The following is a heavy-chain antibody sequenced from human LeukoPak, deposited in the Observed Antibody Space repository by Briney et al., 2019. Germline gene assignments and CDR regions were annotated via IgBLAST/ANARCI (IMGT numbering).Heavy chain of an antibody. Sequence: GGSLRLSCAASGFTVSSNYMGWVRQAPGKGLEWVSVIYSGGSTYYADSVKGRFTISRDNSKNTLYLQMNSLRAEDTAVYYCASRITIFGVVEDYWGQGTLVTVSS. J-gene: IGHJ4*02. V-gene: IGHV3-53*01. CDR1: GFTVSSNY. CDR2: IYSGGST. CDR3: ASRITIFGVVEDY. D-gene: IGHD3-3*01.